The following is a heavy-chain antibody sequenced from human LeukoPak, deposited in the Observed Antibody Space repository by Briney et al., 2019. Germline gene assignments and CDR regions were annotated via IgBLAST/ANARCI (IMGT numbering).Heavy chain of an antibody. CDR3: ASGTVASMDI. J-gene: IGHJ3*02. D-gene: IGHD5-12*01. CDR1: GYTFTGYY. Sequence: GASVKVSCKASGYTFTGYYIHWVRQAPGQGLEWMGGIIPIFATTNYAQKFQGRVTITADESTSTAYMELSSLSSEDTAVYYCASGTVASMDIWGQGTMVTVSS. V-gene: IGHV1-69*13. CDR2: IIPIFATT.